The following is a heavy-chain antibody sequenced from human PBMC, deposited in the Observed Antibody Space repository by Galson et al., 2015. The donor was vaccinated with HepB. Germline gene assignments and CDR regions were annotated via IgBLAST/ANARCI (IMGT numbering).Heavy chain of an antibody. J-gene: IGHJ6*02. D-gene: IGHD6-13*01. CDR1: GFSLSTSGMR. Sequence: PALVKPTQTLTLTCTFSGFSLSTSGMRVSWIRQPPGKALEWLARIDWDDDKFYSTSLKTRLTISKDTSKNQVVLTMTNMDPVDTATYYCARQQQLTWGNGIDVWGQGTTVTVSS. CDR2: IDWDDDK. V-gene: IGHV2-70*04. CDR3: ARQQQLTWGNGIDV.